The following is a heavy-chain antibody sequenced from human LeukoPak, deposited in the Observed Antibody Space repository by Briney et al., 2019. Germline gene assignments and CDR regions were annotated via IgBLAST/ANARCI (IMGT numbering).Heavy chain of an antibody. J-gene: IGHJ4*02. CDR1: GFTFSSYW. CDR3: ARDGGDYGDYGGFDY. V-gene: IGHV3-7*01. CDR2: IKQDGSEK. D-gene: IGHD4-17*01. Sequence: GGSLRLSCAASGFTFSSYWMSWVRQAPGKGLEWVANIKQDGSEKYYVDSVKGRFTISRDNSKNTLYLQMNSLRAEDTAVYYCARDGGDYGDYGGFDYWGQGTLVTVSS.